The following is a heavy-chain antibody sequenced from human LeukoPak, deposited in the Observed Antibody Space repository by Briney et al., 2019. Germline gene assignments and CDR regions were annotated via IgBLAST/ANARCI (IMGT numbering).Heavy chain of an antibody. J-gene: IGHJ4*02. CDR3: TRYNNDHFDY. D-gene: IGHD1-14*01. CDR2: IAYDGSRA. V-gene: IGHV3-33*01. CDR1: GFTFGGYG. Sequence: GGSLRLSCAGSGFTFGGYGMHWFRQTPGKGLERVAVIAYDGSRAFYADSVKGRFTISRDNSKNTMSVQMDDLRAGDTAVYYCTRYNNDHFDYWGQGTLVTVSS.